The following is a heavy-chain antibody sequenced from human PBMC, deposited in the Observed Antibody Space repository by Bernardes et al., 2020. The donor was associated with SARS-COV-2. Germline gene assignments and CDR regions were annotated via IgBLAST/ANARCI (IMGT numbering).Heavy chain of an antibody. Sequence: SGPTLVKPTQTLTLTCTFSGFSLSTSGVGVGWIRQPPGKALEWLAPIYWDDDKRYIPSLKSRLTITKETSKNKVVLTMTNMDPVDTATYYCAHHSIIVLFDYWGQGTLVTVSS. CDR1: GFSLSTSGVG. CDR2: IYWDDDK. V-gene: IGHV2-5*02. CDR3: AHHSIIVLFDY. D-gene: IGHD3-22*01. J-gene: IGHJ4*02.